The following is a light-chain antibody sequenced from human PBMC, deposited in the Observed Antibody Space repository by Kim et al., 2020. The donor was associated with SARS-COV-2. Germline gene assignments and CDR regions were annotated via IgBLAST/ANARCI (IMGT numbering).Light chain of an antibody. V-gene: IGKV1-33*01. Sequence: DIQMTQSPSSLSASVGDRVTITCQASQDIYKCLNWYQQKPGKAPKLLINDVFNLEIGVPSRFSGSGSGTDFTFTISSLQPEDIATYYCQQYDNLPYTFGQGTKLEIK. CDR1: QDIYKC. J-gene: IGKJ2*01. CDR2: DVF. CDR3: QQYDNLPYT.